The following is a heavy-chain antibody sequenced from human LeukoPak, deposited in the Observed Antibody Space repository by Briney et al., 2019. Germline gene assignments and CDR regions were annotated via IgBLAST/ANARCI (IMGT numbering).Heavy chain of an antibody. Sequence: SETLSLTCTVSGGSISSSSYYWGWIRQPRGKGLERNVSIYYSGSTYYNPSRKSRLTISVKTTKNQFSLKLSSVTASDTAVYYCARLRITFGGVIVSDYFDYWGQGTLVTVSS. CDR2: IYYSGST. CDR3: ARLRITFGGVIVSDYFDY. J-gene: IGHJ4*02. D-gene: IGHD3-16*02. CDR1: GGSISSSSYY. V-gene: IGHV4-39*01.